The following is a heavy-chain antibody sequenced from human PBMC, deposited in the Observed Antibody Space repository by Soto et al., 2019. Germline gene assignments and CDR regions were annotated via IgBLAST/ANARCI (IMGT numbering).Heavy chain of an antibody. J-gene: IGHJ4*02. V-gene: IGHV3-23*01. CDR1: GLTFSSYA. CDR3: ATDPSWFGNYFDY. D-gene: IGHD3-10*01. CDR2: ISGSGGST. Sequence: EVPLLESGGGLVQPGGSLRLSCAASGLTFSSYAMSWVRQAPGKGLEWVSTISGSGGSTSYADSVKGRFTISRDNSKTTLYLQMNSLRADDTAVYYWATDPSWFGNYFDYWGQGTVVTVSS.